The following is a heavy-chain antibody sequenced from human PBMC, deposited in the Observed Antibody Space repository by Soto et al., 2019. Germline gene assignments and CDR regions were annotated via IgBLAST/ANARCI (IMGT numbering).Heavy chain of an antibody. D-gene: IGHD4-17*01. CDR1: GFTFSSYW. J-gene: IGHJ6*04. CDR2: IKQKGIEK. Sequence: EVQLVESGGGLVQPGGSLRLSCAASGFTFSSYWMSWVHQEPGKGLAWVANIKQKGIEKQYVDSAKGPLTISRDNAKNSLYLQMNSLRAEVSAVYYCARQNDYGESFYYYYGMDVWGEVATVTVSS. V-gene: IGHV3-7*01. CDR3: ARQNDYGESFYYYYGMDV.